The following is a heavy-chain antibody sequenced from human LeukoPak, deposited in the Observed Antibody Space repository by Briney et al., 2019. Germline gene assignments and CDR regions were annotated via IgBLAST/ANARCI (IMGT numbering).Heavy chain of an antibody. D-gene: IGHD4-17*01. CDR3: ARDIGHGDYGSDWFDP. V-gene: IGHV3-21*01. CDR2: ISSSSSYI. J-gene: IGHJ5*02. Sequence: GGSLRLSCAASGFTFSSYSMNWVRQAPGKGLEWVSSISSSSSYIYYADSVKGRFTISRDNAKNSLYLQVNSLRAEDTAVYYCARDIGHGDYGSDWFDPWGQGTLVTVSS. CDR1: GFTFSSYS.